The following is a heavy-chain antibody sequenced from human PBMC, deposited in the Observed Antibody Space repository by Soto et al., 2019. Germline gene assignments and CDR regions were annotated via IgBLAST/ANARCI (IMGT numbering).Heavy chain of an antibody. CDR2: INKSGGST. V-gene: IGHV3-23*01. CDR3: AKDPPTTGTTFDY. Sequence: EGSLRLSCAASGFTFSSFAMSWVRQAPGKGLEWVSTINKSGGSTYYADSVKGRFTISRDNSKNMLFLQINGLRAEDTAVYYCAKDPPTTGTTFDYWGRGTLVTAPQ. D-gene: IGHD1-1*01. CDR1: GFTFSSFA. J-gene: IGHJ4*02.